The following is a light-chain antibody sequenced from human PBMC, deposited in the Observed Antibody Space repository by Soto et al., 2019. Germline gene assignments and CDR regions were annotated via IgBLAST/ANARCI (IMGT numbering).Light chain of an antibody. Sequence: EIVLTQSPATLSLSPGQRATLSCRASQSVSTYLAWYQQKPGQAPRLLIYDASTRATGIPARFSGSGSGTDYTLNISSLKPEDFEGNYSQQRSHWPPTLTFGQGNKVEIK. CDR1: QSVSTY. J-gene: IGKJ1*01. V-gene: IGKV3-11*01. CDR2: DAS. CDR3: QQRSHWPPTLT.